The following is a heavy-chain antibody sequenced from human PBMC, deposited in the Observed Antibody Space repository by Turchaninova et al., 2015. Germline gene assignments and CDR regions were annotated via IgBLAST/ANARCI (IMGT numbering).Heavy chain of an antibody. CDR2: IVVGSGKT. V-gene: IGHV1-58*01. D-gene: IGHD3-16*01. Sequence: QMQLVQSGPEVKKPGTSVKVSCKASGFTFINSAVRWVRQARGQRLELMGWIVVGSGKTDYAQKFRGRVNITRDMSTSTAYMELSSLRSDDTAVYYWAADPGLQSFEWGQGTLVTVSS. J-gene: IGHJ4*01. CDR1: GFTFINSA. CDR3: AADPGLQSFE.